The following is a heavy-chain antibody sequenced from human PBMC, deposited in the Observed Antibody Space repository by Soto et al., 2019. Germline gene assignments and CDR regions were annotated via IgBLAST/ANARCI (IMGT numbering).Heavy chain of an antibody. J-gene: IGHJ4*02. V-gene: IGHV1-46*01. CDR1: GDTFTDYY. CDR2: VNPSGGHT. CDR3: AGGGHVVVVTAALDY. D-gene: IGHD2-21*02. Sequence: QVQLVQSGAEVKKPGASVKVSCKASGDTFTDYYIHWVRQAPGQGLEWMGTVNPSGGHTTYAQHFLGRLTMTRDTSPSTLYMELTSLTSEDTAVYYCAGGGHVVVVTAALDYWGQGTLVTVSS.